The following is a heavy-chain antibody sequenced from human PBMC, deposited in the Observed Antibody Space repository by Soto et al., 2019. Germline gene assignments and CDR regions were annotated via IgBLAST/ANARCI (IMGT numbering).Heavy chain of an antibody. Sequence: ASVKVSCKASGYTFTSYGISWVRQAPGQGLEWMGWISAYNGNTNYAQKLQGRVTMTTDTSTSTAYMELRSLRSDDTAVYYCARDPINWNYVWFDTWGQGTLVTVSS. CDR3: ARDPINWNYVWFDT. CDR1: GYTFTSYG. CDR2: ISAYNGNT. V-gene: IGHV1-18*01. D-gene: IGHD1-7*01. J-gene: IGHJ5*02.